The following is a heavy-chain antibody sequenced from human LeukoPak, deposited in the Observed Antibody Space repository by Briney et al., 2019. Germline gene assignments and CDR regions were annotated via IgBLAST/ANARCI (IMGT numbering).Heavy chain of an antibody. J-gene: IGHJ4*02. CDR1: GFTFSSYA. CDR3: TTTLGYCSGGSCYS. V-gene: IGHV3-23*01. D-gene: IGHD2-15*01. CDR2: ISGSGGST. Sequence: GGSLRLSCAASGFTFSSYAMSWVRQAPGKGLEWASAISGSGGSTYYADSVKGRFTISRDNSKNTLYLQMNSLRAEDTAVYYCTTTLGYCSGGSCYSWGQGTLVTVSS.